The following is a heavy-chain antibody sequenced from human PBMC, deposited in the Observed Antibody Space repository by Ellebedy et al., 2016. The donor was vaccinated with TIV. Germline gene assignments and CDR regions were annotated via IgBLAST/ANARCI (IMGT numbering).Heavy chain of an antibody. D-gene: IGHD3-10*01. Sequence: MPSETLSLTCTVSGGSISSGAFYWTWIRQQPGKGLEWIGNIYYSGSTYYRPSLKSRVTTSLDTSKNHFSLRLTSLTAADSAVYYCARDEGGSGSLSYWGQGTLVTVSS. CDR1: GGSISSGAFY. CDR3: ARDEGGSGSLSY. CDR2: IYYSGST. V-gene: IGHV4-31*03. J-gene: IGHJ4*02.